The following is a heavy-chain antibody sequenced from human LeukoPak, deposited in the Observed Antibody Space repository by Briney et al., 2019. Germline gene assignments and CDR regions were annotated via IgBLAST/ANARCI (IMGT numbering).Heavy chain of an antibody. J-gene: IGHJ4*02. CDR3: AREGYYGSGSPPSLYFDY. CDR2: ISASSSI. V-gene: IGHV3-23*01. Sequence: GGSLRLSCAASGFTFSSYAMNWVRQAPGKGLEWVSGISASSSIYYADSVKGRFTISRDNSRSTLYLQMNSLRPEDTAIYYCAREGYYGSGSPPSLYFDYWGQGTLGTVSS. CDR1: GFTFSSYA. D-gene: IGHD3-10*01.